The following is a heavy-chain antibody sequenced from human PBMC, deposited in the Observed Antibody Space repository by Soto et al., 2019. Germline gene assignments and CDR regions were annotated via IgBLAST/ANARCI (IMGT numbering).Heavy chain of an antibody. CDR3: ARDIIQDNFDY. J-gene: IGHJ4*02. V-gene: IGHV4-59*12. Sequence: PSETLSLTCTVSGGSISSYYWSWIRQPPGKGLEWIGYIYYSGSTNYNPSLKSRVTISVDTSKNQFSLKLSSVTAADTAVYYCARDIIQDNFDYWGQGTLVTVSS. CDR1: GGSISSYY. CDR2: IYYSGST. D-gene: IGHD1-20*01.